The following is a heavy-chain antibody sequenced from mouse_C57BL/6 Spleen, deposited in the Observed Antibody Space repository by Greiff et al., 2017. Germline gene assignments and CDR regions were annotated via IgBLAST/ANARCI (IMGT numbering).Heavy chain of an antibody. J-gene: IGHJ2*01. V-gene: IGHV1-64*01. CDR1: GYTFTSYW. D-gene: IGHD1-1*01. CDR3: ARGVVATLDFDY. CDR2: IHPNSGST. Sequence: QVQLKQSGAELVKPGASVKLSCKASGYTFTSYWMHWVKQRPGQGLEWIGMIHPNSGSTNYNEKFKSKATLTVDKSSSTAYMQLSSLTSEDSAVYYCARGVVATLDFDYWGQGTTLTVSS.